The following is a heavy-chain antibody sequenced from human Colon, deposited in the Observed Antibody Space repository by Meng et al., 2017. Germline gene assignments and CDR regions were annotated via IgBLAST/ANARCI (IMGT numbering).Heavy chain of an antibody. D-gene: IGHD3-22*01. CDR1: GFTFSSYW. CDR3: AELTSSDFDI. CDR2: INRDGSDT. V-gene: IGHV3-74*01. J-gene: IGHJ3*02. Sequence: GGSLRLSCAASGFTFSSYWMHWVRQAPGKGLVWVSGINRDGSDTNYADSVQGRFTISRDNANNTLYLQMNSLRAEDTAVYYCAELTSSDFDIWGQGTGVTVSS.